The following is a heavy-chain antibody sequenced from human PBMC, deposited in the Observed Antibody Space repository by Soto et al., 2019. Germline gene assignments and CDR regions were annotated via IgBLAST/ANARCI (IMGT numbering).Heavy chain of an antibody. CDR3: ARDSQQLVGGDY. V-gene: IGHV4-38-2*02. CDR2: IYHSGST. Sequence: SETLSLTCAVSGHSISSGYYWGWIRQPPGKGLEWIGSIYHSGSTYYNPSLKSRVTISVDTSKNQFSLKLSSVTAADTAVYYCARDSQQLVGGDYWGQGTLVTVSS. J-gene: IGHJ4*02. CDR1: GHSISSGYY. D-gene: IGHD6-13*01.